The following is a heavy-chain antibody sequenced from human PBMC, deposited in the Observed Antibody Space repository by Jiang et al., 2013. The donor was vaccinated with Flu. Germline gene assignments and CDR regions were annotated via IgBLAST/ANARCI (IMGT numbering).Heavy chain of an antibody. D-gene: IGHD6-13*01. CDR1: GFTFSSYG. J-gene: IGHJ4*02. Sequence: VQLVESGGGVVQPGGSLRLSCAASGFTFSSYGMHWVRQAPGKGLEWVAFIRYDGSNKYYADSVKGRFTISRDNSKNTLYLQMNSLRAEDTAVYYCAKDRVLRYSSSWGYFDYWGQGTLVTVSS. CDR2: IRYDGSNK. CDR3: AKDRVLRYSSSWGYFDY. V-gene: IGHV3-30*02.